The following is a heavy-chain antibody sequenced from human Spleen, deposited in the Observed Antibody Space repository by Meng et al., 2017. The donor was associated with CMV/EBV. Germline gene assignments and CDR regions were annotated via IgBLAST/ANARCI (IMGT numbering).Heavy chain of an antibody. V-gene: IGHV1-2*02. CDR3: ARDGILRFLEWAAPGGWFDP. D-gene: IGHD3-3*01. Sequence: FTDYFIHWLRQAPGQGLEWMGWINPNSGGTNYAQKFQGRVTMTRDTSTSSVFMELRSLRPDDTALYYCARDGILRFLEWAAPGGWFDPWGQGTLVTVSS. CDR1: FTDYF. J-gene: IGHJ5*02. CDR2: INPNSGGT.